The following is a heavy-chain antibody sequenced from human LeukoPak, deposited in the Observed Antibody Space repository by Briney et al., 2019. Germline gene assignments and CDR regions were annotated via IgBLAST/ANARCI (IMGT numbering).Heavy chain of an antibody. D-gene: IGHD3-10*01. CDR1: GGTFSSYA. CDR2: IIPILGIA. CDR3: ARDLLGSPVGPLVDI. J-gene: IGHJ3*02. V-gene: IGHV1-69*04. Sequence: ASVKVSCKASGGTFSSYAISWVRQAPGQGLEWMGRIIPILGIANYAQKFQGRVTITADKSTSTAYMELSSLRSEDTAVYYCARDLLGSPVGPLVDIWGQGTMVTVSS.